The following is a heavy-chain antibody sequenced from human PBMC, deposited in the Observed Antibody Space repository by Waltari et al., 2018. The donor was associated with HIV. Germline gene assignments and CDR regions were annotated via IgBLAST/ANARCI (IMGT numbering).Heavy chain of an antibody. CDR2: IYHSGSS. CDR3: ATIRAVAGSYYFDS. CDR1: GYSISSRYY. J-gene: IGHJ4*02. V-gene: IGHV4-38-2*02. D-gene: IGHD6-19*01. Sequence: QVQLQESGPGLVKPSETMSLTCSVPGYSISSRYYWGWLRQPPGKGLEWIGNIYHSGSSYYHPSLESRVTISVDTSKNQFSLKVSSMTAADTALYYCATIRAVAGSYYFDSWGQGILVTVSS.